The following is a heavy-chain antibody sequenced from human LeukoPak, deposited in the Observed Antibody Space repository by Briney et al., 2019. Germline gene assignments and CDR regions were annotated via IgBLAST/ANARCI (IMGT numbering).Heavy chain of an antibody. CDR1: GFTFSSYA. J-gene: IGHJ4*02. D-gene: IGHD3-3*01. V-gene: IGHV3-21*04. Sequence: GGSLRLSCTASGFTFSSYAMNWVRQAPGKGLEWVSSISTSPSSMYYADSVKGRFTISRDNAKNSLCLQMNSLRAEDTAVYYCARALFDGYYGYYFDYWGQGTLVTVSS. CDR3: ARALFDGYYGYYFDY. CDR2: ISTSPSSM.